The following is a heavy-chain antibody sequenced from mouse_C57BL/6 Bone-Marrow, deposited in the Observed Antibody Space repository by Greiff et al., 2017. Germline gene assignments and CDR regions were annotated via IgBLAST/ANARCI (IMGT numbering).Heavy chain of an antibody. CDR2: IDPSDSYT. CDR1: AYTFTSSW. J-gene: IGHJ1*03. CDR3: ARDWGDGSSWGDWYFDV. V-gene: IGHV1-69*01. D-gene: IGHD1-1*01. Sequence: QVQLQQPGAELVMPGASVKLSCKASAYTFTSSWMHWLKQRPGQGLEWIGEIDPSDSYTNYTQKFKGKSTLTVDKSSSTAYMQLSSLTSEDSAVYYCARDWGDGSSWGDWYFDVWGTGATVTVAS.